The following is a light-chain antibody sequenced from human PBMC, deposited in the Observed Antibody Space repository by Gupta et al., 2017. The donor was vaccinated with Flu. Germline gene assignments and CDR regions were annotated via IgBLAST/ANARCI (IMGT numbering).Light chain of an antibody. V-gene: IGKV1-27*01. CDR1: QDISRY. CDR2: ATS. J-gene: IGKJ3*01. CDR3: QKEDSRPFT. Sequence: QDISRYLVWYQQKPWRVPKLLIYATSTLQSGVPSRFSGSGSGTDFTLTISSLQPEDVATYYCQKEDSRPFTFGHGTKVDIK.